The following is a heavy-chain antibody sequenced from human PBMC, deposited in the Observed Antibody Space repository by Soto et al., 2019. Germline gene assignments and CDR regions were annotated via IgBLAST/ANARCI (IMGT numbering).Heavy chain of an antibody. J-gene: IGHJ5*02. CDR1: GGSISSGGYS. CDR3: AREGGGGRYCISTSCYSNWFDP. Sequence: QLQLQESGSGLVKPSQTLSLTYAVSGGSISSGGYSWSWIRQPPGKGLEWIGYIYHSGSTYYNPSLKSRVTISVDRSKNQFSLKLSSVTAADTAVYYCAREGGGGRYCISTSCYSNWFDPWGQGTLVTVSS. CDR2: IYHSGST. D-gene: IGHD2-2*01. V-gene: IGHV4-30-2*01.